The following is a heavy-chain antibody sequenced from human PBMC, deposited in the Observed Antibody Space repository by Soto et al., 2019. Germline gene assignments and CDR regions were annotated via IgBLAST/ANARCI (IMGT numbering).Heavy chain of an antibody. D-gene: IGHD3-10*01. CDR1: GFSFAGYA. J-gene: IGHJ5*02. CDR3: AKDRRGSGNFGWFDT. V-gene: IGHV3-23*01. CDR2: ISLTGVST. Sequence: EVQLLESGGGLVHPGGSLRLSCAASGFSFAGYAMSWVRQAPGKGLEWVSAISLTGVSTYYAASVEGRFTISRDNSKNTLYLQTNSLRAEDTAIYYCAKDRRGSGNFGWFDTWGQGTLVTVSS.